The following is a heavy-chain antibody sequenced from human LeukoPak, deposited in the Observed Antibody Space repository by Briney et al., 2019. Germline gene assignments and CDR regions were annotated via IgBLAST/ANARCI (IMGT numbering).Heavy chain of an antibody. CDR3: ARWKMEGIVVDVFDI. J-gene: IGHJ3*02. CDR2: IYSGGAT. CDR1: GFTFSNAW. D-gene: IGHD3-22*01. V-gene: IGHV3-53*04. Sequence: SGGSLRLSCAASGFTFSNAWMSWVRQAPGKGLEWVSAIYSGGATYYTDSVKGRFTMSRHTSKNTLDLQMNSLRVEDSAVYYCARWKMEGIVVDVFDIWGQGTRVTVSS.